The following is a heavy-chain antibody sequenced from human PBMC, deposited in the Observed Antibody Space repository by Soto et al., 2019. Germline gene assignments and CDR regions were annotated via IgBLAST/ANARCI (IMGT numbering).Heavy chain of an antibody. Sequence: GGSLRLSCATSGFTFSDEWMHWVRQVPGKGLVWVSRINKNGSYKNYADFVDGRFTISRDDAKSELYLHMDRLRAEDTAVYCCARGGLEPCDYLGQGDLVTVAS. CDR1: GFTFSDEW. D-gene: IGHD1-1*01. J-gene: IGHJ4*02. V-gene: IGHV3-74*01. CDR3: ARGGLEPCDY. CDR2: INKNGSYK.